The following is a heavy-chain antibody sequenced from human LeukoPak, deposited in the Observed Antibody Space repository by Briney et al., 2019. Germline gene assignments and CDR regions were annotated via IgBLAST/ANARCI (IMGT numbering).Heavy chain of an antibody. CDR2: ISAYNCNT. D-gene: IGHD1-26*01. J-gene: IGHJ4*02. Sequence: ASVKVSCKASGYTFTSYGISWVRQAPGQGLEWMGWISAYNCNTNYAQKLQGRVTMTTDTSTSTAYMELRSLRSDDTAVYYCARERVSIVGANYFDYWGQGTLVTVSS. V-gene: IGHV1-18*01. CDR3: ARERVSIVGANYFDY. CDR1: GYTFTSYG.